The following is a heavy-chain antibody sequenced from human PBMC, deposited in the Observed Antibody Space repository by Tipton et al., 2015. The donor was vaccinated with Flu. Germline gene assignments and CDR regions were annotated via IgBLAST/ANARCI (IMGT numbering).Heavy chain of an antibody. V-gene: IGHV4-61*02. Sequence: TLSITCTVSGGSISSGGYYWSWIRQHPGKGLEWIGRIYTSGSTNYNPSLKSRVTMSVDTSKNQFSLKLSSVTAADTAVYYCARVAGYSGSYRDAFDIWGQGTMVTVSS. D-gene: IGHD1-26*01. CDR3: ARVAGYSGSYRDAFDI. CDR1: GGSISSGGYY. J-gene: IGHJ3*02. CDR2: IYTSGST.